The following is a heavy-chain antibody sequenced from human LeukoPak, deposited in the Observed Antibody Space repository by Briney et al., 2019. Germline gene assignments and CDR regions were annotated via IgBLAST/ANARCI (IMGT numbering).Heavy chain of an antibody. D-gene: IGHD2-2*02. CDR1: GFTLSSYS. V-gene: IGHV3-21*01. CDR2: ISSNSSYI. Sequence: GGSLRLSCAASGFTLSSYSMNWVRQAPGKGLEGFSSISSNSSYIYYADSVKGRFTISRDNAKNSLYLQMNSLRAEDTAVYYCARDRSQICSSTSCYTGMVVWGQGTTVTVSS. CDR3: ARDRSQICSSTSCYTGMVV. J-gene: IGHJ6*02.